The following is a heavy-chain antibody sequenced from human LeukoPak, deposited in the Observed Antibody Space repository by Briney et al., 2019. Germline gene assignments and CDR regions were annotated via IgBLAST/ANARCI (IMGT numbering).Heavy chain of an antibody. J-gene: IGHJ4*02. Sequence: PGGSLRLSCAASGFTFSSYWMSWVRQAPGKGLEWVANIKQDGSEKYYVDSVKGRFTISRDKAKNSLYLQMNSLRAEGTAVNYCARRIAAGEIDYWGQGTLVTVSS. V-gene: IGHV3-7*01. D-gene: IGHD6-13*01. CDR3: ARRIAAGEIDY. CDR1: GFTFSSYW. CDR2: IKQDGSEK.